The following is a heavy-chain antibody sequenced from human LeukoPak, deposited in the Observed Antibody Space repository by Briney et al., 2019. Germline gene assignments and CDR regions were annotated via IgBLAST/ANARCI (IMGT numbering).Heavy chain of an antibody. CDR3: ARRSYRGVIGLYYYYYMDV. D-gene: IGHD3-16*02. CDR1: GFTFISYA. J-gene: IGHJ6*03. V-gene: IGHV3-30-3*01. Sequence: GGSLRLSCAASGFTFISYAMHWVRQAPGKGLEWVAVISYDGSKKYYADAVKGRFTISRDNSKNTLYLQMNSQRAEDTAVYYCARRSYRGVIGLYYYYYMDVWGKGTPVTVSS. CDR2: ISYDGSKK.